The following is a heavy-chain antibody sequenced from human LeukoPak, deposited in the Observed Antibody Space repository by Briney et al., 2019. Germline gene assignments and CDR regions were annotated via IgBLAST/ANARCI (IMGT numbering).Heavy chain of an antibody. V-gene: IGHV1-2*02. CDR3: ARGASGTLRSFDWLTQEPLDF. Sequence: ASVKVSCKASGSFSDHFIHWIRQAPGRGPEWLGWINPKSGHTNYGQNFQDRVTMTRDTSITTVYMELNSLASHDTALYYCARGASGTLRSFDWLTQEPLDFWGQGTLVTVSS. CDR2: INPKSGHT. J-gene: IGHJ4*02. CDR1: GSFSDHF. D-gene: IGHD3-10*01.